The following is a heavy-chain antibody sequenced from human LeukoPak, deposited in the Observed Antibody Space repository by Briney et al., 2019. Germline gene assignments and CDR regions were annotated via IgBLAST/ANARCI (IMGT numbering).Heavy chain of an antibody. V-gene: IGHV1-2*02. D-gene: IGHD3-10*01. CDR2: INPNSGGT. CDR1: GYAFTGYY. J-gene: IGHJ5*02. Sequence: GASVKVSCKASGYAFTGYYMHWVPQAPGQGLEWMGWINPNSGGTNYAQKFQGRVTMTRDTSISTAYMELSRLRSDDTAVYYCARQFYYPSAKTSDRWGQATLVTASS. CDR3: ARQFYYPSAKTSDR.